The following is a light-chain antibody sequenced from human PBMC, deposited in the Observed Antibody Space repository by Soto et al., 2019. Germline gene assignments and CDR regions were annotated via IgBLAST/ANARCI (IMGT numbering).Light chain of an antibody. V-gene: IGKV2-29*03. CDR1: QSLLHSDGKTY. J-gene: IGKJ2*01. CDR3: QQYHSYPYT. Sequence: DIVMTQTPLSLSVTPGQPASISCKSSQSLLHSDGKTYLYWYLQKPGQSPQLLIYEVSSRFSGVPDRFSGSGSGTEFTLTISSVQPGDFATYYCQQYHSYPYTFGQGTKVDIK. CDR2: EVS.